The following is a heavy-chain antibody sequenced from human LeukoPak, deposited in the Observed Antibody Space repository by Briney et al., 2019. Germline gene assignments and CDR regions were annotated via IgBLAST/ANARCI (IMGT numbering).Heavy chain of an antibody. D-gene: IGHD3-10*01. J-gene: IGHJ3*02. CDR3: ARNVGSGSKAFDI. CDR2: ITSNGGST. Sequence: GGPLRPLCDASVFPYYRYSVLWLPEAPQKALECVSSITSNGGSTYYANSVKGRFTISRDNSKNTLYLQMGSLRAEDMAVYYCARNVGSGSKAFDIWGQGTMVTVSS. V-gene: IGHV3-64*01. CDR1: VFPYYRYS.